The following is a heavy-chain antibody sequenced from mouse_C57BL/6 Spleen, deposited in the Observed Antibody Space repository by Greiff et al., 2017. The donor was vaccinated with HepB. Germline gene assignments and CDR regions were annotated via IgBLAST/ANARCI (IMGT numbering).Heavy chain of an antibody. D-gene: IGHD2-5*01. Sequence: EVMLVESGGGLVQPGGSLKLSCAASGFTFSDYYMYWVRQTPEKRLEWVAYISNGGGSTYYPDTVKGRFTISRDNAKNTLYLQMSRLKSEDTAMYYCARRVYYSIYAMDYWGQGTSVTVSS. CDR3: ARRVYYSIYAMDY. V-gene: IGHV5-12*01. J-gene: IGHJ4*01. CDR2: ISNGGGST. CDR1: GFTFSDYY.